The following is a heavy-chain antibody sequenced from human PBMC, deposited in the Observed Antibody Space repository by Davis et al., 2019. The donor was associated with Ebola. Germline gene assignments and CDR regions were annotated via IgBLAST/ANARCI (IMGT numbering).Heavy chain of an antibody. CDR1: GFTFGDYA. D-gene: IGHD6-13*01. CDR3: ARDRDIVAAAGALDY. CDR2: ISYDGSDK. V-gene: IGHV3-30*04. J-gene: IGHJ4*02. Sequence: GESLKISCTASGFTFGDYAMHWVRQAPGKGLEWVAVISYDGSDKYYAASVRGRFTFSRDNSKNTLYLQMNSLRSEDTAVYYCARDRDIVAAAGALDYWGQGTLVTVSS.